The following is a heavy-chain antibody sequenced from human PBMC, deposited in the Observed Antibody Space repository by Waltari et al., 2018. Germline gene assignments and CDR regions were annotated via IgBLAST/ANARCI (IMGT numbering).Heavy chain of an antibody. V-gene: IGHV4-4*02. Sequence: QVQLQESGPGLVKPSGTLSLTCAVSGGSISSSNWWSWVRQPPGKGLEWIGEIYHSGSTNYNPSLKGRVTISVDKSKNQFSRKLSSVTAADTAVYYCARGPYYYDSSGYPPYYYGMDVWGQGTTVTVSS. J-gene: IGHJ6*02. CDR1: GGSISSSNW. CDR3: ARGPYYYDSSGYPPYYYGMDV. D-gene: IGHD3-22*01. CDR2: IYHSGST.